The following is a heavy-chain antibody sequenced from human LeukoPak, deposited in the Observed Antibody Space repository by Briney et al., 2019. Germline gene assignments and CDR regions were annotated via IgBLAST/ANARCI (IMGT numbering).Heavy chain of an antibody. J-gene: IGHJ6*03. CDR1: GGSFSGYY. D-gene: IGHD7-27*01. V-gene: IGHV4-34*01. CDR3: ASNWGPYYYYYYMDV. CDR2: INHSGST. Sequence: SETLSLTCAVYGGSFSGYYWSWIRQPPGKGLEWIGEINHSGSTNYNPSLKSRVTISVDTSKNQFSLKLSSVTAADTAVYYCASNWGPYYYYYYMDVWGKGTTVTVSS.